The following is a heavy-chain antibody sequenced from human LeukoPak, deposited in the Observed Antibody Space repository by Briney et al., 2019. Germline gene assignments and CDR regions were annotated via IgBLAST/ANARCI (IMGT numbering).Heavy chain of an antibody. J-gene: IGHJ4*02. D-gene: IGHD6-25*01. V-gene: IGHV4-59*01. CDR3: ARDRDSSGWYFDY. CDR1: GGPISSYY. CDR2: IYYSGST. Sequence: SETLSLTCTVSGGPISSYYWSWILQPPGKGLEWIGYIYYSGSTNYNPSLKSRVTISVDTSKNQFSLKLSSVTAADTAVYYCARDRDSSGWYFDYWGQGTLVTVSS.